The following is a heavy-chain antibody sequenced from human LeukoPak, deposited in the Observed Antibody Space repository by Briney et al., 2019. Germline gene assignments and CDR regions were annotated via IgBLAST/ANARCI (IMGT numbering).Heavy chain of an antibody. CDR1: GGSFSGYY. V-gene: IGHV4-34*01. CDR2: INHSGST. J-gene: IGHJ5*02. CDR3: ARLSIAARRWFFDP. D-gene: IGHD6-6*01. Sequence: PSETLSLTCAVYGGSFSGYYWSWIRQPPGKGLEWIGEINHSGSTNYNPSLKSRVTISVDTSKNQFSLKLSSVTAADTAVYYCARLSIAARRWFFDPWGQGTLVTVSS.